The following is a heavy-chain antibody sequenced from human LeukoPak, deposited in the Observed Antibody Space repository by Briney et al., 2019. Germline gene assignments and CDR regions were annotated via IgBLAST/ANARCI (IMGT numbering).Heavy chain of an antibody. D-gene: IGHD1-1*01. CDR3: ARGGRIQLERRGYFDY. Sequence: PGGSLRLSCAASGFTFSSYAMSWVRQAPGKGLEWVSAISGSGGSTYYADSVKGRFTISRDNSKNTLYLHMNSLRAEDTAVYYCARGGRIQLERRGYFDYWGQGTLVTVSS. J-gene: IGHJ4*02. CDR1: GFTFSSYA. CDR2: ISGSGGST. V-gene: IGHV3-23*01.